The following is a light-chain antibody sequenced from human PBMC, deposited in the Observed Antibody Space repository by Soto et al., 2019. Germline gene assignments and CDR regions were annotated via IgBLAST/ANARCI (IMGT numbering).Light chain of an antibody. CDR1: QSVSNN. V-gene: IGKV3-15*01. CDR2: GAS. CDR3: QQYNNWPPVT. Sequence: EIVMTQSPATLSVSLGERATLSCRASQSVSNNLAWYQQKPGQTPRLLIYGASTRATGIPVRFSGSGSGTEFTLTISSLQSEDFAVYYCQQYNNWPPVTFGQGTKLEIK. J-gene: IGKJ2*01.